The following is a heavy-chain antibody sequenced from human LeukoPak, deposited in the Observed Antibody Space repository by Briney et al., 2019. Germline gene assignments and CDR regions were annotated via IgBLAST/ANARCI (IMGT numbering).Heavy chain of an antibody. Sequence: SVKVSCKASGGTFSSYAISWVRQAPGQGLEWMGRIIPIFGTANYAQKFQGRVTITTDESTSTAYMELSSLRSEDTAVYYCARQYDILTGHLDYRGKGTLVTVSS. CDR3: ARQYDILTGHLDY. CDR1: GGTFSSYA. V-gene: IGHV1-69*05. J-gene: IGHJ4*02. D-gene: IGHD3-9*01. CDR2: IIPIFGTA.